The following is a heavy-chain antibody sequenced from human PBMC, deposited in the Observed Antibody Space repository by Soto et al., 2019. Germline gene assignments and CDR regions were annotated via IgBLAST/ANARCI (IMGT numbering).Heavy chain of an antibody. CDR1: GFTFSSYA. V-gene: IGHV3-53*04. D-gene: IGHD3-22*01. CDR2: IYSGGST. J-gene: IGHJ6*02. CDR3: AGITMIVAFDGMDV. Sequence: GGSLRLSCAASGFTFSSYAMSWVRQAPGKGLEWVSVIYSGGSTYYAGSVKGRFTISRHNTKNTLYLQMNSLRAEDTAVYYCAGITMIVAFDGMDVWGQGTTVTVSS.